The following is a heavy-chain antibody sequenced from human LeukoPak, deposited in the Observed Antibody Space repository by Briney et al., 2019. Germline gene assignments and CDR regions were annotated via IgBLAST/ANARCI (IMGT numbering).Heavy chain of an antibody. Sequence: GGSLRLSCAVSGFTFSGHAMNWVRQAPGKGLEWVSGISDSGTHTFYADSVKGRFTISRDNSKKTLYLQMNSLRAEDTAVYYCARRNYYDSSGSFDYWGQGTLVTVSS. D-gene: IGHD3-22*01. CDR2: ISDSGTHT. CDR1: GFTFSGHA. J-gene: IGHJ4*02. CDR3: ARRNYYDSSGSFDY. V-gene: IGHV3-23*01.